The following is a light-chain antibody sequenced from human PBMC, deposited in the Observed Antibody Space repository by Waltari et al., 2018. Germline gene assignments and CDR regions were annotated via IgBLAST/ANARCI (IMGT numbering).Light chain of an antibody. CDR2: DVR. V-gene: IGLV2-14*03. Sequence: QSALTQPASVSGSPGQSITISCTGTTGDFVAYDAVSQYQQHPGKAPKVMIYDVRCRASGVSNRFSGSKSGHTASLTISGLQAEDEADYYCSSYTSSSGWVFGGGTKLTVL. CDR1: TGDFVAYDA. CDR3: SSYTSSSGWV. J-gene: IGLJ3*02.